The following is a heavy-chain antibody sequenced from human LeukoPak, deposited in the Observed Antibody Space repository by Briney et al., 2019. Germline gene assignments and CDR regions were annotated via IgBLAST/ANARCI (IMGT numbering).Heavy chain of an antibody. J-gene: IGHJ6*02. CDR3: ARWPSKDYYYYYGMDV. CDR1: GGSISSYY. CDR2: IYYSGST. Sequence: SETLSLTCTVSGGSISSYYWSWIRQPPGKGLEWIGYIYYSGSTNYNPSLKSRVTISVDTSKNQFSLKLSSVTAADTAVYYCARWPSKDYYYYYGMDVWGQGTTVTVSS. D-gene: IGHD4-11*01. V-gene: IGHV4-59*01.